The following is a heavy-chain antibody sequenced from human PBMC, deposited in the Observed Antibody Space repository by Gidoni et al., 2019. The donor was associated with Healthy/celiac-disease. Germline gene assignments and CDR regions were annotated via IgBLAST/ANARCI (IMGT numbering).Heavy chain of an antibody. J-gene: IGHJ5*02. CDR3: AAAKYYYVTWFDP. D-gene: IGHD3-10*02. CDR1: GYSFTSYW. V-gene: IGHV5-10-1*03. Sequence: EVQLVQSGAEVKQPGESLRISCKGSGYSFTSYWISWVRQMPGKGLEWMGRIDPSDSYTNYSPSFQGHVTISADKSISTAYLQWSSLKASDTAMYYCAAAKYYYVTWFDPWGQGTLVTVSS. CDR2: IDPSDSYT.